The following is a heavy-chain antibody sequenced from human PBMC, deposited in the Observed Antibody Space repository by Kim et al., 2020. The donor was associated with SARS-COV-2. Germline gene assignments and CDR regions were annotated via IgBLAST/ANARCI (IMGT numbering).Heavy chain of an antibody. V-gene: IGHV3-64D*06. CDR2: ISSNGGST. CDR1: GFTFSSYA. Sequence: GGSLRLSCSASGFTFSSYAMHWVRQAPGKGLEYVSAISSNGGSTYYADSVKGRFTISRDNSKNTLYLQMSSLRAEDTAVYYCVKALSDPAYCSSTSCYWTYFDYWGQGTLVTVSS. D-gene: IGHD2-2*01. CDR3: VKALSDPAYCSSTSCYWTYFDY. J-gene: IGHJ4*02.